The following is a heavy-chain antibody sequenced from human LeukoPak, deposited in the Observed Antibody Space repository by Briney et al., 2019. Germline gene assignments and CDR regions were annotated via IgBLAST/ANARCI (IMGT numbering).Heavy chain of an antibody. J-gene: IGHJ4*02. Sequence: ASVKVSCKASGYTFTGYYMHWVRQAPGQGDEWMGRINPNSGGTNYAQKFQGRVTMTRDTPISTAYMELSRLRSDDTAVYYCARDQRIRCSGGSCYSAVSSSGWYGLFDYWGQGTLVTVSS. V-gene: IGHV1-2*06. D-gene: IGHD2-15*01. CDR1: GYTFTGYY. CDR2: INPNSGGT. CDR3: ARDQRIRCSGGSCYSAVSSSGWYGLFDY.